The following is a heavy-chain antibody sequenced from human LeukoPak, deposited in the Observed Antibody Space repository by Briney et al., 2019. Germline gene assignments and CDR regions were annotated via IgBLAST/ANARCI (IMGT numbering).Heavy chain of an antibody. J-gene: IGHJ4*02. Sequence: PGGSLTLSCAASGFTFEDYAMHWVRQAPGKGLEWVSGISWNIGSIGYADSVKGRFTISRDNAKNSLYLQVNSLRAEDTALYYCAKPGRYCDWLSSPFDYWGQGTLVTVSS. V-gene: IGHV3-9*01. CDR2: ISWNIGSI. CDR1: GFTFEDYA. D-gene: IGHD3-9*01. CDR3: AKPGRYCDWLSSPFDY.